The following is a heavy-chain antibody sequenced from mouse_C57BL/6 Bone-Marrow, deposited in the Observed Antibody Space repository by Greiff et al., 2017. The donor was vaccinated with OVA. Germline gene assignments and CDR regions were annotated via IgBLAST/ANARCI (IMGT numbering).Heavy chain of an antibody. CDR2: IYPGSGNT. CDR3: TRGLYWFAY. Sequence: QVQLQQSGAELVRPGASVKLSCKASGYTFTDYYINWVKQRPGQGLEWIARIYPGSGNTYYNEKFKGKAILTADKSSSTAYMELRSLTSEDSAVYYCTRGLYWFAYWGQGTLVTVSA. V-gene: IGHV1-76*01. CDR1: GYTFTDYY. J-gene: IGHJ3*01.